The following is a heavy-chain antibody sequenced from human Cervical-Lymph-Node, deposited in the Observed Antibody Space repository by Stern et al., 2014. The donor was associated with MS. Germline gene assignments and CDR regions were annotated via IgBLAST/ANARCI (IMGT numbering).Heavy chain of an antibody. J-gene: IGHJ4*02. CDR1: GFTFSSYG. D-gene: IGHD2-8*01. CDR2: ISYDGNHK. CDR3: ARDYEDTSMLFDH. Sequence: VELVEYGGAVVQPGRSLRLSCAASGFTFSSYGMHWVRQATGKGLEWVTVISYDGNHKYYAASVKGRFTISRDNSKNTLHLQMNSVTPDDTAIYYCARDYEDTSMLFDHWGQGTLVTVSS. V-gene: IGHV3-30*03.